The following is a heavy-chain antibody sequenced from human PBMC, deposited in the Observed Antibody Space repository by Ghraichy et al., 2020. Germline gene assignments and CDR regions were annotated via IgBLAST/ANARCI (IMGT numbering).Heavy chain of an antibody. V-gene: IGHV4-34*01. CDR1: GGSLIGYY. D-gene: IGHD3-16*02. Sequence: SETLSLTCGVSGGSLIGYYWSWIRQSPGKGLEWIGEITQSGSTNYNPSIKGRVTISVDTSKNQFSLKVTSATAADTAVYYCAKTRSLSYGMDVWGQGTTVTVS. J-gene: IGHJ6*02. CDR3: AKTRSLSYGMDV. CDR2: ITQSGST.